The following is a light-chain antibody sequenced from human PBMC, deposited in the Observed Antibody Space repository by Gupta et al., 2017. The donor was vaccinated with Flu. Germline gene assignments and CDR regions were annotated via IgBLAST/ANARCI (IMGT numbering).Light chain of an antibody. CDR1: QSIGNW. CDR3: QQYNSYST. Sequence: DIQMTQSPSTLSASVGDRVTITCRASQSIGNWLAWYQQKPGKAPRFLIYKASRVETGVPSRFSGSGSGKEFTLTSSSLQPDDFANYCCQQYNSYSTFGQGTKVEIK. CDR2: KAS. J-gene: IGKJ1*01. V-gene: IGKV1-5*03.